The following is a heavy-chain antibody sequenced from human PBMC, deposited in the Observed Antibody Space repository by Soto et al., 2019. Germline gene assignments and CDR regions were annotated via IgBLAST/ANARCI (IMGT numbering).Heavy chain of an antibody. CDR1: GYTFTSYG. CDR3: ARASLGYCISTSCWVYYYSGMDV. CDR2: ISAYNGNT. V-gene: IGHV1-18*01. Sequence: QVQLVQSGAEVKKPGASVKVSCKASGYTFTSYGISWVRQAPGQGLEWMGWISAYNGNTNYAQKLQGRVTMTTDTATRTAYMELRSLRSDDTAVYYCARASLGYCISTSCWVYYYSGMDVWGQGTTVTVSS. J-gene: IGHJ6*02. D-gene: IGHD2-2*01.